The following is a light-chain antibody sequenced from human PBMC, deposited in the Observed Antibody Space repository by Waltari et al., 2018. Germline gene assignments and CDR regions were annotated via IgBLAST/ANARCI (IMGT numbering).Light chain of an antibody. CDR3: QQDNSFPPT. J-gene: IGKJ1*01. CDR2: AAS. Sequence: DIQMTQSPSSFSASVGGSVIITCRASQGIRNWLAWYQQKPGKAPKLLIYAASILQTGVPSRFSGSGSGTDFTLTISNLQPEDFAPYFCQQDNSFPPTFGQGTKVEVK. CDR1: QGIRNW. V-gene: IGKV1-12*01.